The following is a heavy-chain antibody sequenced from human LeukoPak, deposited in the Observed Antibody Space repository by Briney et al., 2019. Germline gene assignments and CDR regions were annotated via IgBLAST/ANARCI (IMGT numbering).Heavy chain of an antibody. V-gene: IGHV1-2*02. CDR3: ARGLGLRARVSSY. CDR1: GYTFTGYY. Sequence: ASVKVSCKASGYTFTGYYMHWVRQAPGQGLEWMGWINPNSGGTNYAQKFQGRVTMTRDTSISTAYMELSSLRSEDTAVYYCARGLGLRARVSSYWGQGTLVTVSS. D-gene: IGHD4-17*01. J-gene: IGHJ4*02. CDR2: INPNSGGT.